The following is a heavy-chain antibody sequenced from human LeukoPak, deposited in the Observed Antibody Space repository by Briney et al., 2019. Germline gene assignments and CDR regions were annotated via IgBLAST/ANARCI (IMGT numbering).Heavy chain of an antibody. CDR3: ARESTPQTSTLYDYYYYMDG. Sequence: EASVKVSCKASGGTFSTYAISGLRQAPGQGLGWMGGIIPIFGVANYAQKLRGRVTITADESTSTSYMGVSGLRSEDPAVYYCARESTPQTSTLYDYYYYMDGWGNGTPVTVSS. D-gene: IGHD1/OR15-1a*01. CDR1: GGTFSTYA. J-gene: IGHJ6*03. CDR2: IIPIFGVA. V-gene: IGHV1-69*01.